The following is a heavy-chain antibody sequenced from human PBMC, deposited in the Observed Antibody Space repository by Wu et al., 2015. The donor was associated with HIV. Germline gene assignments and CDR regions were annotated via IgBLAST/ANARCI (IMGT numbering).Heavy chain of an antibody. CDR3: AFGQAPTISDYYYMDV. CDR1: GYSLTDLS. J-gene: IGHJ6*03. Sequence: QDLLVQSGAEVRSLGPSVRVACKVFGYSLTDLSMHWVRQAPGKGLEWMGGFDPRNGKTIYAQKFQGRVTMTEDTSKDTAYIELSSLRSEDTAVYYCAFGQAPTISDYYYMDVWGKGTTITVSS. D-gene: IGHD5-12*01. V-gene: IGHV1-24*01. CDR2: FDPRNGKT.